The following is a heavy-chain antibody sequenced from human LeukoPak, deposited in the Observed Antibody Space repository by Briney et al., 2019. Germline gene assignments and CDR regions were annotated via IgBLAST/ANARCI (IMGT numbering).Heavy chain of an antibody. J-gene: IGHJ4*02. CDR3: AKDLNYYGSGSYYPHFDY. Sequence: GGSLRLSCAASGFTFSSYAMHWVRQAPGKGLEWVSGISWNSGSIGYADSVKGRFTISRDNAKNSLYLQMNSLRAEDTALYYCAKDLNYYGSGSYYPHFDYWGQGTLVTVSS. CDR2: ISWNSGSI. D-gene: IGHD3-10*01. CDR1: GFTFSSYA. V-gene: IGHV3-9*01.